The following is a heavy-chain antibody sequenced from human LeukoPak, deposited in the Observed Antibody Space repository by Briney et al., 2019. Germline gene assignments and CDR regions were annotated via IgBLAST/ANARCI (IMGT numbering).Heavy chain of an antibody. V-gene: IGHV4-34*01. CDR1: GGSFSDYY. J-gene: IGHJ5*02. D-gene: IGHD3-10*01. CDR3: ARGGYYGSGNDFRFDP. CDR2: INHSGST. Sequence: SETLPLTCAVYGGSFSDYYWSWIRQPPGKGLEWIGEINHSGSTNYNPSLKSRVTISVDTSKNQFSLKLSSVTAADTAVYYCARGGYYGSGNDFRFDPWGQGTLVTVSS.